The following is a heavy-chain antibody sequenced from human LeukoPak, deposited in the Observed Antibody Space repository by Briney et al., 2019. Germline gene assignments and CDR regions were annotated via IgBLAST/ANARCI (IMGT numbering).Heavy chain of an antibody. Sequence: VASVKVSCKASGDTFSNYALSWVRQAPGQGLEWLGWVIPSSSSPNYAQRFQDRVTITTDDSTSTAYLELRSLRSEDTAVYYCARTRITMVRGVPYTDYWGQGTLVTVSS. V-gene: IGHV1-69*05. D-gene: IGHD3-10*01. CDR2: VIPSSSSP. CDR1: GDTFSNYA. CDR3: ARTRITMVRGVPYTDY. J-gene: IGHJ4*02.